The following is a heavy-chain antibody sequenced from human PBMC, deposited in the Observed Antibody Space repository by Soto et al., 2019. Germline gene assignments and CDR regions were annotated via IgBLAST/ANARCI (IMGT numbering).Heavy chain of an antibody. CDR2: IYSGGST. V-gene: IGHV3-53*01. D-gene: IGHD6-13*01. CDR3: ARVIDSSSWQLDY. Sequence: EVQLVESGGGLIQPGGSLRLSCAASGFTVSSNYMSWVRQAPGKGLEWVSVIYSGGSTYYADSVKGRFTISRDNSKNTLYLQMNSLRAEHTAVYYCARVIDSSSWQLDYWGQGTLVTVSS. CDR1: GFTVSSNY. J-gene: IGHJ4*02.